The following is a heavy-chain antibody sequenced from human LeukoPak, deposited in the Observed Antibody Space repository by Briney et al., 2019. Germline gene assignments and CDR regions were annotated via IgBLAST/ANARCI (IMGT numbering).Heavy chain of an antibody. CDR3: AKGTYYYGSGTYYNVYD. D-gene: IGHD3-10*01. CDR1: GFTFSSYA. CDR2: ISGSGDNA. J-gene: IGHJ4*02. V-gene: IGHV3-23*01. Sequence: PGGSLRLSCAASGFTFSSYAMSWVRQAPGKGLEWVSVISGSGDNAYYADSVKGRFTISRDNSKNTLYLQMDSLRAEDTAVYYCAKGTYYYGSGTYYNVYDWGRGTLVTVSS.